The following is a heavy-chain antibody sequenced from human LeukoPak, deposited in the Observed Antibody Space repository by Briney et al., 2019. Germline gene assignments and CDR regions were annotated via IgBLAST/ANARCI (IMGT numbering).Heavy chain of an antibody. J-gene: IGHJ4*02. CDR3: ARATAMVAWLDY. D-gene: IGHD5-18*01. CDR1: GGSISSSSYY. V-gene: IGHV4-39*07. Sequence: SETLSLTCTVSGGSISSSSYYWGWIRQPPGKGLEWIGSIYYSGSTYYNPSLKSRVTISVDTSKNQFSLKLSSVTAADTAVYYCARATAMVAWLDYWGQGTLVTVSS. CDR2: IYYSGST.